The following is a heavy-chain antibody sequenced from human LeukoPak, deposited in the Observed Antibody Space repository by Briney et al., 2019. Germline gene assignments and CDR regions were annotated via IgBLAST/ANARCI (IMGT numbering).Heavy chain of an antibody. CDR3: ASRLSTSSSWYYYYGMDV. CDR1: GYTFTSYG. J-gene: IGHJ6*02. V-gene: IGHV1-69*04. Sequence: VASVKVSCKASGYTFTSYGISWVRQAPGQGLEWMGRIIPILGIANYAQKFQGRVTITADKSTSTAYMELSSLRSEDTAVYYCASRLSTSSSWYYYYGMDVWGQGTTVTVSS. D-gene: IGHD6-13*01. CDR2: IIPILGIA.